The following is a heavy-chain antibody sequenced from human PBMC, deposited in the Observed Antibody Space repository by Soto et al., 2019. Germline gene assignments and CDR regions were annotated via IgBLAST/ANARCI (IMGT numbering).Heavy chain of an antibody. V-gene: IGHV3-33*01. D-gene: IGHD3-9*01. CDR3: ARDRHYDILTCYPSGEGYFDY. CDR1: GFTFSSYG. J-gene: IGHJ4*02. CDR2: IWYDGSNK. Sequence: QVQLVESGGGVVQPGRSLRLSCAASGFTFSSYGMHWVRQAPGKGLEWVAVIWYDGSNKYYADSVKGRFTISRDNSKNTLYLQMNSLRAEDTAVYYCARDRHYDILTCYPSGEGYFDYWGQGTLVTVSS.